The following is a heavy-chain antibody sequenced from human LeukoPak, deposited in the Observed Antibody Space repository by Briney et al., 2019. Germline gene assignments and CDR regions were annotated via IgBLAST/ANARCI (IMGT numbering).Heavy chain of an antibody. J-gene: IGHJ4*02. Sequence: SETLSLTRAVYGGSFSGYYWSWIRQPPGKGLEWIGEINHSGSTNYNPSLKSRVTISVDTSKNQFSLKLSSVTAADTAVYYCARGRVATIFGVVTPYYFDYWGQGTLVTVSS. CDR1: GGSFSGYY. V-gene: IGHV4-34*01. CDR2: INHSGST. D-gene: IGHD3-3*01. CDR3: ARGRVATIFGVVTPYYFDY.